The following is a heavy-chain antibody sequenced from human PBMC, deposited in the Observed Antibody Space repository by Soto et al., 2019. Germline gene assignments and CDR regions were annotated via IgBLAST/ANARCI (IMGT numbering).Heavy chain of an antibody. J-gene: IGHJ5*02. CDR2: IYWDDDK. D-gene: IGHD2-15*01. V-gene: IGHV2-5*02. Sequence: QITLKESGPTLVKPTQTLTLTCTFSGFSLSTSGVGVGWIRQPPGKALEWLALIYWDDDKRYSPSLKTRLSITKDTSKKQVVVTMTNMDHVDTATYYYACQVRYCSGNGCPNLFDPWCQGTLVTVSS. CDR3: ACQVRYCSGNGCPNLFDP. CDR1: GFSLSTSGVG.